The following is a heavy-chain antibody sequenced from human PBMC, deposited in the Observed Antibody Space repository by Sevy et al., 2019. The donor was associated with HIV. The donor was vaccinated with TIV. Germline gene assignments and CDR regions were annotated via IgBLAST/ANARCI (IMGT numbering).Heavy chain of an antibody. V-gene: IGHV4-59*13. CDR2: IYYSGST. J-gene: IGHJ4*02. CDR3: ARSVGTGNYFDY. Sequence: SETLSLTCTVSGGSMTSYYWNWIRQPPGKGLEWIGYIYYSGSTNYNPSLKSQVTMSVDTSKNRFSLTLISVTAADMAVYHCARSVGTGNYFDYWGQGALVTVSS. CDR1: GGSMTSYY. D-gene: IGHD2-21*02.